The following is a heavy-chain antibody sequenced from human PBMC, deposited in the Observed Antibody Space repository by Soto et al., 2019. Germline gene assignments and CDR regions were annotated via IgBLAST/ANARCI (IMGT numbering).Heavy chain of an antibody. CDR3: VIMERGSFSR. CDR2: ISFDGVNR. J-gene: IGHJ4*02. Sequence: PGGSLRLSCAASGFTFSSYSMSWVRQPPRQGLEWVSGISFDGVNRHFTDSVNGRFIISRDNSMSTLYLQMNGLRVEDTALYYCVIMERGSFSRWGQGTLVTVSS. CDR1: GFTFSSYS. D-gene: IGHD3-16*01. V-gene: IGHV3-23*01.